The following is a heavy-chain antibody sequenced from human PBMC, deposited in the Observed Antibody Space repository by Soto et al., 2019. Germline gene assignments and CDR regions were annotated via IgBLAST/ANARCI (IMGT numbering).Heavy chain of an antibody. V-gene: IGHV3-73*01. CDR1: GFTFSGSA. Sequence: GGSLRLSCAASGFTFSGSAMHWVRQASGKGLEWVGRIRSKANSYATAYAASVKGRFTISRDDSKNTLYLQMNSLRAEDTAVYYCAKTSGYYPYYYGMDVWGQGTTVTVSS. J-gene: IGHJ6*02. CDR2: IRSKANSYAT. CDR3: AKTSGYYPYYYGMDV. D-gene: IGHD3-3*01.